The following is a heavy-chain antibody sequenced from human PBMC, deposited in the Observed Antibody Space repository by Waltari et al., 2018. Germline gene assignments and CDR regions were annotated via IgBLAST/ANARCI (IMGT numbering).Heavy chain of an antibody. J-gene: IGHJ4*02. V-gene: IGHV4-38-2*02. CDR1: GYSISSGYY. CDR3: ATKNHYDSSGYAFDY. CDR2: IYHSGST. D-gene: IGHD3-22*01. Sequence: QVQLQESGPGLVKPSETLSLTCTVSGYSISSGYYWGWIRQPPGKGLEWIGSIYHSGSTYYNPSRKSRVTISVDTSKNQFSLKLSSVTAADTAVYYCATKNHYDSSGYAFDYWGQGTLVTVSS.